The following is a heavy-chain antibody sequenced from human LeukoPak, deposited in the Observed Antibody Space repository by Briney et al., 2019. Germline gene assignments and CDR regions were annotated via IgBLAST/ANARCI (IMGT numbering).Heavy chain of an antibody. Sequence: SVKVSCKATGGTFSSYAISWVRQAPGQGLEWMGGIIPIFGTANYAQKFQGRVTITTDESTSTAYMELSSLRSEDTAVYYCASSMTYDAFDIWGQGTMVTVSS. CDR2: IIPIFGTA. CDR1: GGTFSSYA. D-gene: IGHD2/OR15-2a*01. J-gene: IGHJ3*02. V-gene: IGHV1-69*05. CDR3: ASSMTYDAFDI.